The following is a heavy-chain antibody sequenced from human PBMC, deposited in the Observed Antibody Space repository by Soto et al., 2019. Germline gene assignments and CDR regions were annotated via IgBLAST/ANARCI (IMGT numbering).Heavy chain of an antibody. V-gene: IGHV3-23*01. CDR3: AKERSGSPYYYYGMDV. J-gene: IGHJ6*02. CDR1: GFTFSRYA. CDR2: ISGSGGST. D-gene: IGHD3-22*01. Sequence: GGSLRLSCAASGFTFSRYAMSWVRQAPGKGLEWVSAISGSGGSTYYADSVKGRFTISRDNSKNTLYLQMNSLGAEDTAVYYCAKERSGSPYYYYGMDVWGQGTTVTVSS.